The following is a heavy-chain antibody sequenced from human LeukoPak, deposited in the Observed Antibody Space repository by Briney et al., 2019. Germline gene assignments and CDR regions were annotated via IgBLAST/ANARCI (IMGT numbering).Heavy chain of an antibody. V-gene: IGHV4-61*02. CDR2: IYTSGST. J-gene: IGHJ4*02. CDR3: ARAPYPDWGSYNY. D-gene: IGHD7-27*01. Sequence: SQTLSLTCTVSGGSISSGSYFWSWIRQPAGKRLEWIGRIYTSGSTGYNFFLKSRVTISIDTSKNQFSLKLNSVTAADTAVYYCARAPYPDWGSYNYWGQGTLVTVSS. CDR1: GGSISSGSYF.